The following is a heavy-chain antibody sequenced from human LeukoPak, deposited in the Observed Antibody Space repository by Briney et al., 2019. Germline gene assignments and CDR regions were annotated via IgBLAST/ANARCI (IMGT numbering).Heavy chain of an antibody. CDR3: ARSARLDY. J-gene: IGHJ4*02. V-gene: IGHV3-7*01. CDR2: IKQDGSEK. CDR1: GFTFSSYS. D-gene: IGHD6-25*01. Sequence: GGSLRLSCAASGFTFSSYSMSWVRQAPGKGLEWVANIKQDGSEKYYVDSVKGRFTISRDNAKNSLYLQMYSLRAEDTAVYYCARSARLDYWGQGTLVTVSS.